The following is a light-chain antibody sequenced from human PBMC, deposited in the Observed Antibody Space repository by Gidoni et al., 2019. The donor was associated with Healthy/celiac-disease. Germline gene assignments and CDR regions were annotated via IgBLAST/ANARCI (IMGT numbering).Light chain of an antibody. Sequence: QSALTQPPSASGSPGQSVTISCTGTSSDVGGYNYVSWYQRHPGKAPKRMIYEVSKRPSVVPDRFSGSKSGNTASLTVSGLQAEDEADYYCSSYAGSNNFGVVFGGGTKLTVL. J-gene: IGLJ2*01. V-gene: IGLV2-8*01. CDR1: SSDVGGYNY. CDR3: SSYAGSNNFGVV. CDR2: EVS.